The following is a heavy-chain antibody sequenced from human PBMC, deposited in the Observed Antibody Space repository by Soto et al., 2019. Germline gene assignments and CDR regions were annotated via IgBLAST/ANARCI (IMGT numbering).Heavy chain of an antibody. CDR2: IYYSGST. V-gene: IGHV4-61*03. CDR3: ASSPYYYDSSGYDY. CDR1: GGSVSSGSYY. Sequence: QVQLQESGPGLVKPSETLSLTCTVSGGSVSSGSYYWSWIRQPPGKGLEWLGYIYYSGSTNYNPSLKSRVTISVDTSKNHFSLKLSSVTAADTAVYYCASSPYYYDSSGYDYWGQGTLVTVSS. D-gene: IGHD3-22*01. J-gene: IGHJ4*02.